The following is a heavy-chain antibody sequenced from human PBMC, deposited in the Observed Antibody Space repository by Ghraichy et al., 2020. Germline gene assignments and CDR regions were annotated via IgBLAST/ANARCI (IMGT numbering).Heavy chain of an antibody. CDR3: VRDRATIAAT. V-gene: IGHV4-4*07. Sequence: SETLSLTCSVSGDSINGYYWSWVRQPAGKGLQWLGRIYSSGQTNYNPSLDSRLTLSIDTSKKQITLKLSSVTVADTATYFCVRDRATIAATWGQGVLVIVS. CDR2: IYSSGQT. CDR1: GDSINGYY. J-gene: IGHJ5*02. D-gene: IGHD6-25*01.